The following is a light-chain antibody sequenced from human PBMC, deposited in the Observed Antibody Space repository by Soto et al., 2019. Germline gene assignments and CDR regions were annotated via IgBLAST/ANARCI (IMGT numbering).Light chain of an antibody. CDR1: QTISYW. V-gene: IGKV1-5*01. Sequence: DVQMTQSPSTLSASVGDRVTITCRASQTISYWLAWYQQKPGKAPKLLIYDDSSLESGVPSRFSGSRSGTEFTLTISNLQPDDFATYYCQQYNNYPRTFGQGTKVELK. CDR2: DDS. J-gene: IGKJ1*01. CDR3: QQYNNYPRT.